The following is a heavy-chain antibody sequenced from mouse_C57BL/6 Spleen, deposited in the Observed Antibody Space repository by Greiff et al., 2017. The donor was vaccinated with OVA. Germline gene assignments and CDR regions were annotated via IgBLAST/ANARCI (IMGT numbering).Heavy chain of an antibody. CDR2: ILPGSGST. J-gene: IGHJ4*01. V-gene: IGHV1-9*01. Sequence: QVQLQQSGAELMKPGASVKLSCKATGYTFTGYWIEWVKQRPGHGLEWIGEILPGSGSTNYNEKFKGKATFTADKSSNTAYMQLSCLTTKDSAIYYCARKWRGYAMDYWGQGTSVTVSS. CDR1: GYTFTGYW. CDR3: ARKWRGYAMDY.